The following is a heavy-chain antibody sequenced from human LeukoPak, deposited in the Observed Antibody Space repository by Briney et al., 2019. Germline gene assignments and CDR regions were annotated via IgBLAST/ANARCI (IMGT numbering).Heavy chain of an antibody. J-gene: IGHJ5*02. CDR2: ISYDGDNE. CDR3: AKAGSSGWNADSPFDP. V-gene: IGHV3-30*04. CDR1: GFSFSSFA. Sequence: GGSLRLSCAASGFSFSSFAMHWVRQAPGKGLEWVAVISYDGDNEFYADSVKGRFTISRDSSKNTLYLQMNSLRAEDTAVYYCAKAGSSGWNADSPFDPWGQGTLVTVSS. D-gene: IGHD6-19*01.